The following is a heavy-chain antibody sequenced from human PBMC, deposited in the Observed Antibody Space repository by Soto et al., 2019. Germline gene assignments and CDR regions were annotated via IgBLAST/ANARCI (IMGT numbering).Heavy chain of an antibody. J-gene: IGHJ4*02. Sequence: GGSPRLSCAASGFIFSNYAMSWVRQAPGKGLEWVSCISGSGASTYFADSVKGRFTVSRDNSKNMVSLQMNSLRAEDTAVYYCAKRSDFCGGGSCPYYFDYWGQGTLVTVSS. CDR1: GFIFSNYA. D-gene: IGHD2-15*01. V-gene: IGHV3-23*01. CDR2: ISGSGAST. CDR3: AKRSDFCGGGSCPYYFDY.